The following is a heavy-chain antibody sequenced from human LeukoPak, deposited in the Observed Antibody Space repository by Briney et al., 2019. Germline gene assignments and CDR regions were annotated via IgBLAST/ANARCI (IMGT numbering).Heavy chain of an antibody. D-gene: IGHD3-3*01. CDR2: INHSGST. J-gene: IGHJ5*02. CDR3: ARGLEWLKYNWFDP. V-gene: IGHV4-34*01. CDR1: GGSFSGYY. Sequence: SETLSLTCAVYGGSFSGYYWSWLRQPPGKGLEWIGEINHSGSTNYNPSLKSRVTISVDTSKNQFSLKLSSVTAADTAVYYCARGLEWLKYNWFDPWGQGTLVTVSS.